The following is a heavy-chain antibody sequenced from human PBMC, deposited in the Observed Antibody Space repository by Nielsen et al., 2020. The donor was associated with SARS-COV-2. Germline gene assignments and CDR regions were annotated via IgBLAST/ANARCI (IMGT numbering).Heavy chain of an antibody. Sequence: VRQAPGKGLQWVAVISHDGSNKSYADSVKGRFTISRDNSKNTLYLQMNSLRPEDTAVYYCARAPLTYYYDSSGYYYVEEFDYWGQGTLVTVSS. J-gene: IGHJ4*02. CDR3: ARAPLTYYYDSSGYYYVEEFDY. CDR2: ISHDGSNK. D-gene: IGHD3-22*01. V-gene: IGHV3-30-3*01.